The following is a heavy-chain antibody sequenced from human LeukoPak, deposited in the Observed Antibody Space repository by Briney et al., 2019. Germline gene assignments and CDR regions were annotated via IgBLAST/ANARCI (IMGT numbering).Heavy chain of an antibody. CDR1: GFTFSSYA. V-gene: IGHV3-23*01. CDR3: ASTLDYDFWSGYSYGMDV. CDR2: ISGSGGST. Sequence: PGGSLRLSCAASGFTFSSYAMSWVRQAPGKGLEWVSAISGSGGSTYYADSVKGRFTISRDNPKNTLYLQMNSLRAEDTAVYYCASTLDYDFWSGYSYGMDVWGQGTTVTVSS. J-gene: IGHJ6*02. D-gene: IGHD3-3*01.